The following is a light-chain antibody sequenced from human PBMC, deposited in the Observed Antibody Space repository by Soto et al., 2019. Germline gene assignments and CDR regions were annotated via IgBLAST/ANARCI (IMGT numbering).Light chain of an antibody. Sequence: QSALTQPPSASGSPGQSVTISCTGTTSDIGRYNYVSWYQQHPGTAPKLIIYEVRKRPSGVPDRFSASKSGTSATLAITGLQTGDEADYICGTWDTTMSGLLFGGGTKVTVL. J-gene: IGLJ2*01. CDR2: EVR. CDR3: GTWDTTMSGLL. CDR1: TSDIGRYNY. V-gene: IGLV2-8*01.